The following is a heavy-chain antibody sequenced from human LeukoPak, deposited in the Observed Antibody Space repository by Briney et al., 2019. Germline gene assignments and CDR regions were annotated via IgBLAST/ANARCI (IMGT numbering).Heavy chain of an antibody. Sequence: GGSLRLSCAASGFTFSSYSMNWVRQAPGKGLEWVSYISSSSSTIYYADSVKGRFTISRDNSKNTLYLQMNSLRAEDTAVYYCARDSSGSYFRFDPWGQGTLVTVSS. J-gene: IGHJ5*02. CDR1: GFTFSSYS. CDR3: ARDSSGSYFRFDP. D-gene: IGHD1-26*01. CDR2: ISSSSSTI. V-gene: IGHV3-48*01.